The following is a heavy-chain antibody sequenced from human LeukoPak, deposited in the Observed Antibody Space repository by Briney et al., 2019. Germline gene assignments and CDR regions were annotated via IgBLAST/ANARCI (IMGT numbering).Heavy chain of an antibody. J-gene: IGHJ4*02. D-gene: IGHD2-2*01. CDR3: VKRSTPAYSHFDY. Sequence: GGGLRLSCAASGFTFSSYAMSWVRQAPGKGLEWVSTISHNADGTYYADSVKGRFTISRDNSKNTVYLQMNSLRAEDTAIYYCVKRSTPAYSHFDYWGQGTLVAV. CDR1: GFTFSSYA. V-gene: IGHV3-23*01. CDR2: ISHNADGT.